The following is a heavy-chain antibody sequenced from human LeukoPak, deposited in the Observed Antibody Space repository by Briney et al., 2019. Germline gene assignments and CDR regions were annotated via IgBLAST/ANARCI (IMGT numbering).Heavy chain of an antibody. Sequence: PGGSLRPSCAASGFTVSNNYMSWVRQAPGKGLEWVANIKEDGSEKLYVDSVKGRFTISRDNGKNSLYLQMNSLRAEDTAVYYCARDIGYNTFDYWGQGTLVTVSS. CDR2: IKEDGSEK. CDR1: GFTVSNNY. J-gene: IGHJ4*02. CDR3: ARDIGYNTFDY. V-gene: IGHV3-7*05. D-gene: IGHD5-24*01.